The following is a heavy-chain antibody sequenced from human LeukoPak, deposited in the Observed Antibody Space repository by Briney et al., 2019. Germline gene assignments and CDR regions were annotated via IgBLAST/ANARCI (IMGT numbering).Heavy chain of an antibody. CDR1: GYTFTGYY. Sequence: GASVKVSCKASGYTFTGYYMHWVRQAPGQGLECMGWINPNSGGTNYAQKFQGRVTMTRDTSISTAYMELSRLRSDDTAVYYCARETTKGPITMVRGVITYYFDYWGQGTLVTVSS. CDR2: INPNSGGT. D-gene: IGHD3-10*01. V-gene: IGHV1-2*02. CDR3: ARETTKGPITMVRGVITYYFDY. J-gene: IGHJ4*02.